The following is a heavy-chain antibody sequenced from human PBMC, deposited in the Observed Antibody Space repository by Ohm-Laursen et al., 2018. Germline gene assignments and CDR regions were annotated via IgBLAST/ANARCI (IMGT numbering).Heavy chain of an antibody. CDR3: ARDSPRSIAAAAPDYYYGMDV. D-gene: IGHD6-13*01. CDR1: GGTFSSYA. Sequence: SVKVSCKTSGGTFSSYAISWVRQAPGQGLEWMGGIIPIFGTANYAQKFQGRVTITADESTSTAYMELSSLRSEDTAVYYCARDSPRSIAAAAPDYYYGMDVWGQGTTVTVSS. J-gene: IGHJ6*02. CDR2: IIPIFGTA. V-gene: IGHV1-69*13.